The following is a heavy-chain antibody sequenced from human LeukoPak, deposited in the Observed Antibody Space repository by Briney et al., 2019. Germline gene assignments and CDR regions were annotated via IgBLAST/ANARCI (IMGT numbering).Heavy chain of an antibody. J-gene: IGHJ4*02. CDR3: AKGWRRDLDY. Sequence: GGSLRLSCAASGFSFSTSGMHWIRQAPGKGLEWVAFIQSDGGNEYYADSVKGRFTISRDNSKNTVHLQMNSLRAEDTAMYYCAKGWRRDLDYWGQGTLVTVSS. CDR2: IQSDGGNE. CDR1: GFSFSTSG. V-gene: IGHV3-30*02. D-gene: IGHD5-24*01.